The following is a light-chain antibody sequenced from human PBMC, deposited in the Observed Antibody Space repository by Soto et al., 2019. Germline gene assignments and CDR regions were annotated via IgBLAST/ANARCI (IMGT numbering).Light chain of an antibody. Sequence: QSALTQPASVSGSPGQSITISCTGTSSDVGAYTSVSWYQHRPGKAPKVIIYEVNKRPSGISNRFSGSKSVNTASLTISGLQPDDEAHYYCSSYTSDNRDYVFGTGTKVTV. CDR3: SSYTSDNRDYV. CDR2: EVN. V-gene: IGLV2-14*01. J-gene: IGLJ1*01. CDR1: SSDVGAYTS.